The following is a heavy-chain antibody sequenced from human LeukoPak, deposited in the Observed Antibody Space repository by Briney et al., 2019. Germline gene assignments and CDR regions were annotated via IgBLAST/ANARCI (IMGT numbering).Heavy chain of an antibody. CDR3: AKDFRDGDYAGY. CDR1: GFTFSSYC. CDR2: ISYDGSNK. J-gene: IGHJ4*02. D-gene: IGHD4-17*01. V-gene: IGHV3-30*18. Sequence: GRSLRLSCAASGFTFSSYCMHLVRQAPGKGLEWVAVISYDGSNKYYADSVKGRFTISRDNSKNTLYLQMNSLRAEDTAVYYCAKDFRDGDYAGYWGQGTLVTVSS.